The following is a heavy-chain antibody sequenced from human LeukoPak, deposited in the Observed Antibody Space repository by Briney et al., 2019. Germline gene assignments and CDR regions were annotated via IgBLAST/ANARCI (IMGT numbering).Heavy chain of an antibody. D-gene: IGHD3-10*01. CDR3: AKGAGTYDAFDI. V-gene: IGHV3-30*18. CDR1: GFTFSTFG. Sequence: PGRSLRLSCAASGFTFSTFGMHWVRQAPGKGLEWVAVMSYDGSNEYYADSVKGRFTISRDNSKNTLYLQMNSLRGEDTAVYYCAKGAGTYDAFDIWGQGTMVTVSS. CDR2: MSYDGSNE. J-gene: IGHJ3*02.